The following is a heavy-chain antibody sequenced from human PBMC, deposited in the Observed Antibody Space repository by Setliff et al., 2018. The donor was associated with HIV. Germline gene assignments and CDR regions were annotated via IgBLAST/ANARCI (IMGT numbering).Heavy chain of an antibody. CDR2: INPNSGGT. J-gene: IGHJ6*04. CDR1: GYTFTSYG. D-gene: IGHD3-10*01. Sequence: ASVKVSCKASGYTFTSYGISWVRQAPGQGLEWMGWINPNSGGTNYAQKFQGRVTMTRDTSISTAYLELRTLTSEDTAVYYCASGKGVGGVVITDGLDVWGKGTTVTVSS. V-gene: IGHV1-8*02. CDR3: ASGKGVGGVVITDGLDV.